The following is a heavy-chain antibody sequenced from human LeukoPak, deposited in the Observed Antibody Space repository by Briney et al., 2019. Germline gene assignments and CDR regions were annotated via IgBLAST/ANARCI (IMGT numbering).Heavy chain of an antibody. V-gene: IGHV4-34*01. D-gene: IGHD1-26*01. Sequence: PSETLSLTCAADGGSLNGYYWSWIRQPPGKGLEWIGEINHGGTTNFNPSLKSRVIISVDTSQNHFSLKLNSVTAADTAIYFCARALRGSPYDAFDVWGQGTMVTVS. CDR1: GGSLNGYY. CDR3: ARALRGSPYDAFDV. J-gene: IGHJ3*01. CDR2: INHGGTT.